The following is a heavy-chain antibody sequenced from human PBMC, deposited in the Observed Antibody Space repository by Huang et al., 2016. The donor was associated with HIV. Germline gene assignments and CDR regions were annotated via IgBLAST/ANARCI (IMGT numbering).Heavy chain of an antibody. V-gene: IGHV4-34*02. CDR3: ARGRDTTEMDTVDDALDV. CDR2: IKYNGPA. Sequence: QVRLQQWGGGLVRPSETLSRTCAVYGGPFSTHYWSWIRQSPGKGLEWIAEIKYNGPAKFKPSLRSRGSISVDTSKKQFSLNVTSVTAADTAIYYCARGRDTTEMDTVDDALDVWDQGTLVIVSS. D-gene: IGHD1-1*01. CDR1: GGPFSTHY. J-gene: IGHJ3*01.